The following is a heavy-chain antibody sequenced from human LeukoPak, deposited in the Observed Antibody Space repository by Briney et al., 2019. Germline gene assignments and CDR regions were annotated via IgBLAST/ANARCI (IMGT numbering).Heavy chain of an antibody. V-gene: IGHV4-34*01. J-gene: IGHJ4*02. D-gene: IGHD3-22*01. Sequence: SETLSLTCAVYGGSFSGYYWSWIRQSPGKGLEWIGEINHSGSTNYHPSLKSRVTISVDTSMNQFSLKLSSVTAADTAVYYCARRGRSLTSRITMKVVAAFDYWGQGTLVTVSS. CDR2: INHSGST. CDR3: ARRGRSLTSRITMKVVAAFDY. CDR1: GGSFSGYY.